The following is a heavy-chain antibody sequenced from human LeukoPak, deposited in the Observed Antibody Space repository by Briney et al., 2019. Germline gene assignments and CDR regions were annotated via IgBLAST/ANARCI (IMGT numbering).Heavy chain of an antibody. D-gene: IGHD2-2*01. CDR2: INPNDGDT. J-gene: IGHJ4*02. CDR1: GYTFTDYY. Sequence: ASVKVSCKASGYTFTDYYMHWVRQAPGQGFEWMGWINPNDGDTYYALKFQGRVTMTRDTSISTAHMEVSRLRSDDTAVYYCARANFLYCSSTSCLFDYWGQGTLVTVSS. CDR3: ARANFLYCSSTSCLFDY. V-gene: IGHV1-2*02.